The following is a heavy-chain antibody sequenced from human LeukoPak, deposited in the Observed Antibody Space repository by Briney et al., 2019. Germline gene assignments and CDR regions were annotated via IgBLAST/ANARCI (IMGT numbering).Heavy chain of an antibody. CDR2: INHSGST. J-gene: IGHJ4*02. D-gene: IGHD1-1*01. Sequence: SETLSLTCAVYGGSFSGYYWSWIRQPPGKGLEWIGEINHSGSTNYNPSLKSRVTISVDTSKNQFSLKLSSVTAADTAVYYCARGGRTIPTPFDYWGQGTLVTVSS. CDR1: GGSFSGYY. CDR3: ARGGRTIPTPFDY. V-gene: IGHV4-34*01.